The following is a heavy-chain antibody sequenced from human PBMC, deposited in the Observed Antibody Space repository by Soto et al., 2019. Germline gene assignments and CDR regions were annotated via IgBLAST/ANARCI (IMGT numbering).Heavy chain of an antibody. D-gene: IGHD3-10*01. V-gene: IGHV3-21*01. J-gene: IGHJ3*02. CDR1: GFTFSSYS. CDR2: ISSSSSYI. Sequence: EVQLVESGGGLVKPGGSLRLSCAASGFTFSSYSMNWVRQAPGKGLEWVSSISSSSSYIYYADSVKGRFTISRDNAKNSLYLQMNSLRAEDTAVYYCARDMRQELLWFGELDADAFDIWGQGTMVTVSS. CDR3: ARDMRQELLWFGELDADAFDI.